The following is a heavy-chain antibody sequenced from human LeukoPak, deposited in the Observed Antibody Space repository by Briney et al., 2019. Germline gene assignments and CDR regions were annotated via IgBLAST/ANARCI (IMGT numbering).Heavy chain of an antibody. D-gene: IGHD6-19*01. V-gene: IGHV3-30*18. J-gene: IGHJ4*02. CDR3: AKDMTRIAVAGTPDY. CDR1: GFIFSSYG. CDR2: ISYDGSNK. Sequence: TGGSLRLSCAASGFIFSSYGMYWVRQAPGKGLEWVAGISYDGSNKYYADSVKGRFTISRDNSKNTLYLQMNSLRAEDTAVYYCAKDMTRIAVAGTPDYWGQGTLVTVSS.